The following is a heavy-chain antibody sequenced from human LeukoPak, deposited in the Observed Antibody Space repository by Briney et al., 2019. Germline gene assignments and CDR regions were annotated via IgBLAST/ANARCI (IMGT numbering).Heavy chain of an antibody. CDR3: ARNPYDYDAFDI. CDR1: GYTFTGYY. J-gene: IGHJ3*02. D-gene: IGHD5-12*01. CDR2: INPNSGGT. Sequence: ASVKVSCKASGYTFTGYYMHWVRQAPGQGLEGMGRINPNSGGTNYAQKFQGRVTMTRDTSISTAYMELSRLRSDDTAVYYCARNPYDYDAFDIWGQGTMVTVSS. V-gene: IGHV1-2*06.